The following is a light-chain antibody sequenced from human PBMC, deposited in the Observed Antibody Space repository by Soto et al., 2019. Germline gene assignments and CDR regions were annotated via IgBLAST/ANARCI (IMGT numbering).Light chain of an antibody. CDR3: QQSYRSPYT. CDR2: GAS. Sequence: QMTQSPSSLSASVGDSVTVTCRASQSINIYLNWYQQKPGKAPTLLIYGASSLQSGVPSRFTGGGSRTDFTLTISSLQPEDFATYYCQQSYRSPYTFGQGTKLEIK. V-gene: IGKV1-39*01. J-gene: IGKJ2*01. CDR1: QSINIY.